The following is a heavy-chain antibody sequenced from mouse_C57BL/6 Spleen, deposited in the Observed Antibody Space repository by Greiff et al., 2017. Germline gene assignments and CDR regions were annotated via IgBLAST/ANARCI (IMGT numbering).Heavy chain of an antibody. Sequence: VQLQQSGAELVRPGASVKLSCTASGFNIKDYYMHWVKQRPEQGLEWIGRIDPEDGDTEYAPKFPGKATMTADTSSNTAYLQLSSLTSEDTAVYYCTTILANLSYYFDYWGQGTTLTVSS. CDR2: IDPEDGDT. CDR3: TTILANLSYYFDY. J-gene: IGHJ2*01. V-gene: IGHV14-1*01. D-gene: IGHD1-1*01. CDR1: GFNIKDYY.